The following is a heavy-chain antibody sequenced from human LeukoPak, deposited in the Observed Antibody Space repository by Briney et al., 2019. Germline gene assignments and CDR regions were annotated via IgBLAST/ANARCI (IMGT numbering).Heavy chain of an antibody. D-gene: IGHD3-10*01. Sequence: GGSLRLSCAASGFTFSSYGMHWVRQAPGKGLERVAFIRYDGSNKYYADSVKGRFTISRDNSKNTLYLQMNSLRVEDTAVYYCAKDHYYGSGSYYNDNYMDVWGKGTTVTISS. J-gene: IGHJ6*03. CDR2: IRYDGSNK. CDR3: AKDHYYGSGSYYNDNYMDV. CDR1: GFTFSSYG. V-gene: IGHV3-30*02.